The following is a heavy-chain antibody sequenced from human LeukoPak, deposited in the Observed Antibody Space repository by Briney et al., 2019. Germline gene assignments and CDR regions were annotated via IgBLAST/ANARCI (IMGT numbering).Heavy chain of an antibody. V-gene: IGHV3-30-3*01. CDR3: AGDINWNYMDL. J-gene: IGHJ4*02. D-gene: IGHD1-1*01. CDR2: VSHDGGTA. Sequence: GGSLRLSCTVFGFTLTNYGIHWVRQAPGKGLEWVAVVSHDGGTAHYAGSVKGRFTISRDTSKNTLYLQMNSMGPEDTAVYYCAGDINWNYMDLWGQGTLVTVSS. CDR1: GFTLTNYG.